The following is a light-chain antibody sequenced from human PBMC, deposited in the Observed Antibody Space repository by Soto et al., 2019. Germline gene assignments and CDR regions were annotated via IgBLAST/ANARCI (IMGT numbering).Light chain of an antibody. CDR1: SSDVRGYNY. CDR3: CSYAGSYTWV. V-gene: IGLV2-11*01. CDR2: DVS. J-gene: IGLJ3*02. Sequence: QSVLTQPRSVSGSPGQSVTISCTGTSSDVRGYNYVSWYQQHPGKAPKLMIYDVSKRPSGVPDRFSGSKSGNTASLTISGLQAEDEADYYCCSYAGSYTWVFGGGTKVTVL.